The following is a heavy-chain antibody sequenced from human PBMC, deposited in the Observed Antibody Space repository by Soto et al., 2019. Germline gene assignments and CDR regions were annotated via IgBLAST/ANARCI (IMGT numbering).Heavy chain of an antibody. J-gene: IGHJ5*02. D-gene: IGHD3-3*01. Sequence: GESLKICCKGSGYMSTSYWITWVRQMPGKEQEWMGRIDPSDSYTNYSPCSQGHVTISADKSISTAYVQWSSLKSPDTAMYYYARHAAYTSFGVLESAERWLGLWGQGPRVSV. CDR1: GYMSTSYW. CDR2: IDPSDSYT. V-gene: IGHV5-10-1*01. CDR3: ARHAAYTSFGVLESAERWLGL.